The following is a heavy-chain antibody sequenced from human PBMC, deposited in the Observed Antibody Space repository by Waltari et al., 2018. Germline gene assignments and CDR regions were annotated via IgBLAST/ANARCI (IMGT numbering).Heavy chain of an antibody. CDR2: ISPMFGTA. D-gene: IGHD6-13*01. J-gene: IGHJ3*02. Sequence: QVQLVQSGAELKKPGSSVKVSCKVSGGSFSTHAITWVRQAPGKGLEWRGGISPMFGTANYAQKIQDRVTIKTDESMTTAYMHLSSLTSDDTAVYYCARGGLYGQQLLESAFEIWGQGTKVTVSS. CDR3: ARGGLYGQQLLESAFEI. CDR1: GGSFSTHA. V-gene: IGHV1-69*05.